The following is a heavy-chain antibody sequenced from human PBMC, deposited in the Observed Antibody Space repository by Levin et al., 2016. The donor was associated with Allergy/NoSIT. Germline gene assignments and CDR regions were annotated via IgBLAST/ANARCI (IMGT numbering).Heavy chain of an antibody. CDR2: ISAYNGNT. Sequence: WVRQAPGQGLEWMGWISAYNGNTNYAQKLQGRVTMTTDTSTSTAYMELRSLRSDDTAVYYCARSIVGATKGPGFDYWGQGTLVTVSS. J-gene: IGHJ4*02. V-gene: IGHV1-18*01. D-gene: IGHD1-26*01. CDR3: ARSIVGATKGPGFDY.